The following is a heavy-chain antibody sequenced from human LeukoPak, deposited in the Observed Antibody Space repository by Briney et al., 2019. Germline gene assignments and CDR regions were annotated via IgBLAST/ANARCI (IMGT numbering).Heavy chain of an antibody. CDR3: ARVTPYSRSWYFDY. D-gene: IGHD6-13*01. CDR1: GFTFSSYG. J-gene: IGHJ4*02. CDR2: ISSNGGST. V-gene: IGHV3-64*01. Sequence: GGSLRLSCAASGFTFSSYGMHWVRQAPGKRPEYVSAISSNGGSTYYANSVKGRFTISRDNPKNTLYLQMGSLRSADMAVYYRARVTPYSRSWYFDYSAQGALVTVSS.